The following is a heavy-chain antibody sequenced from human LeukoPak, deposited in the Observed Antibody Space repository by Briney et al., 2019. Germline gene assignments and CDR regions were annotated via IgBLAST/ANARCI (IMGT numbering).Heavy chain of an antibody. CDR1: GFTFSSSA. J-gene: IGHJ4*02. V-gene: IGHV3-23*01. CDR3: ARDRAGRYGDDY. CDR2: ISGSGGSP. Sequence: GGSLRLSCAASGFTFSSSAMSWVRQAPGKGLEWVSSISGSGGSPYYADSVKGRFTISRDNSKNTLYLQMNSLRAEDTAVYYCARDRAGRYGDDYWGQGTLVTVSS. D-gene: IGHD4-17*01.